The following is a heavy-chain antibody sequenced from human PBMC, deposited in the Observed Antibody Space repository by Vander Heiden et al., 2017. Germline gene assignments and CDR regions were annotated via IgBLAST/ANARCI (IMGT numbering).Heavy chain of an antibody. CDR2: INSDGSST. CDR1: GFTFSSYW. D-gene: IGHD3-22*01. Sequence: EVQLVESGGGLVQPGGSLRLSCAVSGFTFSSYWMHWVRQAPGKGLVWVSRINSDGSSTSYADSVKGRFTISRDNAKNTLYLQMNSLRAEDTAVYYCARWGRHVYYDSSGYNYWGQGTLVTVSS. V-gene: IGHV3-74*01. CDR3: ARWGRHVYYDSSGYNY. J-gene: IGHJ4*02.